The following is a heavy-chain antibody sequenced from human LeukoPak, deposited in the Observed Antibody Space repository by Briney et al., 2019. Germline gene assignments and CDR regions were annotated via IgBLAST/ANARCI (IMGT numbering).Heavy chain of an antibody. CDR3: ARDPNGDYFGAFEI. CDR2: ISGAGGTT. J-gene: IGHJ3*02. D-gene: IGHD4-17*01. CDR1: GFTFSSYA. V-gene: IGHV3-23*01. Sequence: GGSLRLPCAASGFTFSSYAMMWLRQAPGKGLEWVSAISGAGGTTLYADSVKGRFTISRDNSKNTLYLQMSNLRVEDTAVYYCARDPNGDYFGAFEIWGQGTMVTVSS.